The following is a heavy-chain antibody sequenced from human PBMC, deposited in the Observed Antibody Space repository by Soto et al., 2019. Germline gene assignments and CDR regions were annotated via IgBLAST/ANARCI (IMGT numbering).Heavy chain of an antibody. Sequence: SETLSLTCTVSGGSISSSSYYWGWIRQPPGKGLEWIGSIYYSGSTYYNPSLKSRVTISVDTSKNQFSLKLSSVTAADTAVYYCARQKLRILWFGEPHLADYYYYGMDVWGQGTTVT. CDR3: ARQKLRILWFGEPHLADYYYYGMDV. V-gene: IGHV4-39*01. J-gene: IGHJ6*02. CDR1: GGSISSSSYY. D-gene: IGHD3-10*01. CDR2: IYYSGST.